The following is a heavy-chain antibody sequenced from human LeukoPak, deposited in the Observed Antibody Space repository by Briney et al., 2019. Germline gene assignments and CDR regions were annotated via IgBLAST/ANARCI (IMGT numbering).Heavy chain of an antibody. D-gene: IGHD4-11*01. Sequence: GGSLRLSCAASGFTFSDYYMSWIRQAPGKGLEWVSYISSSGRTIYYADSVKGRFTISRDNAKNSLYLQMNSLRAEDTALYYCAREKVTTDNYYYMDVWGKGTTVTVSS. J-gene: IGHJ6*03. CDR3: AREKVTTDNYYYMDV. CDR1: GFTFSDYY. CDR2: ISSSGRTI. V-gene: IGHV3-11*01.